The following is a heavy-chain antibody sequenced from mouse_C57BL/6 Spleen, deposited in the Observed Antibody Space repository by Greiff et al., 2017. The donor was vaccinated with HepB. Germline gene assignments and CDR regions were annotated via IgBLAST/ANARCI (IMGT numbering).Heavy chain of an antibody. V-gene: IGHV14-4*01. CDR3: TTTRGAWFAY. CDR2: IDPENGDT. J-gene: IGHJ3*01. Sequence: EVQLQQSGAELVRPGASVKLSCTASGFNIKDDYMHWVKQRPEQGLEWIGWIDPENGDTEYASKFQGKATITADTSSNTAYLQLSSLTSEDTDVYYWTTTRGAWFAYWGQGSLVTVSA. CDR1: GFNIKDDY.